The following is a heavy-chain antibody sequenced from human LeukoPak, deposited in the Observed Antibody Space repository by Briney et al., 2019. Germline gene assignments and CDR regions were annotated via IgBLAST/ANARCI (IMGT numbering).Heavy chain of an antibody. CDR3: ARRSIAAIRFDY. V-gene: IGHV1-2*02. J-gene: IGHJ4*02. D-gene: IGHD6-6*01. CDR2: INPDSGAT. Sequence: ASVKVSCKASGYTFTGYYMHWVRQAPGQGLEWMGWINPDSGATSYAQTFQGRVTMTRDTSISTAYMELSRLRSDDTAVYYCARRSIAAIRFDYWGQGTLVTVSS. CDR1: GYTFTGYY.